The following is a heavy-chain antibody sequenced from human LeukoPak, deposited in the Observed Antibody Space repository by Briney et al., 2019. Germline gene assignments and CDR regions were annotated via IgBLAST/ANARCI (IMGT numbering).Heavy chain of an antibody. CDR2: MNPNSGNT. CDR1: GYTFTSYD. CDR3: ARSGQRGIAAADY. D-gene: IGHD6-13*01. Sequence: TSVKVSCKASGYTFTSYDINWVRQATGQGLEWMGWMNPNSGNTGYAQKFQGRVTITRNTSISTAYMELSGLRSEDTAVYYCARSGQRGIAAADYWGQGTLVTVSS. V-gene: IGHV1-8*03. J-gene: IGHJ4*02.